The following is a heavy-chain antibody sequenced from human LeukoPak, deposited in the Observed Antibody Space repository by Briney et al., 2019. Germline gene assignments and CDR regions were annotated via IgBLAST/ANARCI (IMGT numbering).Heavy chain of an antibody. J-gene: IGHJ6*02. V-gene: IGHV3-11*03. D-gene: IGHD2/OR15-2a*01. CDR1: GFNFNGYH. CDR3: AKYVSAKGPPYALDV. CDR2: ISVRSTYT. Sequence: PGGSLRLSCAASGFNFNGYHMGWIRQAPGKGLEWVSYISVRSTYTNYADSVKGRFTISGDNAEKSLHLQMNSLRAEDTAVYYCAKYVSAKGPPYALDVWGQGTTVTVSS.